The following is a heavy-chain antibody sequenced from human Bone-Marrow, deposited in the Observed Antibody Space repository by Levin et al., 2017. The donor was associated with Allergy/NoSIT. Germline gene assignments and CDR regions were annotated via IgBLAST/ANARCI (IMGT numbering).Heavy chain of an antibody. Sequence: SQTLSLTCAISGDRVSSTSGAWNWIRQSPSRGLEWLGRTYYRSKWHNEYAASVKSRITINPDTSKNQFSLQLNTVTPEDTAVYYCAGGTFANGWNYWGQGTLVTVSS. CDR1: GDRVSSTSGA. CDR2: TYYRSKWHN. D-gene: IGHD6-19*01. V-gene: IGHV6-1*01. J-gene: IGHJ4*02. CDR3: AGGTFANGWNY.